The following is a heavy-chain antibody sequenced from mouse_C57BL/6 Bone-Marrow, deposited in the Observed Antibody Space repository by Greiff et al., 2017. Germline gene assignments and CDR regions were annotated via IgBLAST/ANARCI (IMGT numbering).Heavy chain of an antibody. CDR3: ARVRLPYYVDY. J-gene: IGHJ2*01. V-gene: IGHV1-26*01. CDR1: GYTFTDYY. D-gene: IGHD2-2*01. Sequence: VQLQQSGPELVKPGASVKISCKASGYTFTDYYMNWVKQSHGKSLEWIGDINPNNGGTSYNQKFKGKATLTVDKSSSTAYMELRSLTSEDSAVYYCARVRLPYYVDYWGQGTTLTVSS. CDR2: INPNNGGT.